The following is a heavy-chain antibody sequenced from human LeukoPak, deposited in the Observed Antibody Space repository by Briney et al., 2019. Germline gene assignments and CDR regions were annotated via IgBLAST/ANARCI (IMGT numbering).Heavy chain of an antibody. J-gene: IGHJ3*02. V-gene: IGHV3-NL1*01. Sequence: GGSLRLSCAASGFTFSNYGMHWVRQAPGKGLEWVSFIYSDNTHYSDSVKGRFTISRDNSKNTLYLQMNSLRAEDTAVYYCAREGDAFDIWGQGTMVTVSS. CDR2: IYSDNT. CDR3: AREGDAFDI. CDR1: GFTFSNYG.